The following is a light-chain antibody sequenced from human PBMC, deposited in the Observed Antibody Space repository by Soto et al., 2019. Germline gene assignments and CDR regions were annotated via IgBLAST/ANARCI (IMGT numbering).Light chain of an antibody. J-gene: IGLJ3*02. V-gene: IGLV1-40*01. CDR1: SSNLGAGYV. CDR3: QAYDYSLTASV. CDR2: GNR. Sequence: QSVLTQPPSVSGAPGQRVTLSCTGNSSNLGAGYVVHWYQQLPGAAPKLVIFGNRNRPSGVPERFSGSKSGTSASLAITGLQAEDEADYYCQAYDYSLTASVFGGGTQLTV.